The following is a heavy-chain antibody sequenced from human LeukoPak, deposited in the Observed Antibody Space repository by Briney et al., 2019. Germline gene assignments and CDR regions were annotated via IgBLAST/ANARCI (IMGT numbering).Heavy chain of an antibody. J-gene: IGHJ4*02. D-gene: IGHD6-13*01. CDR1: GYTFTGYY. Sequence: ASVKVSCKASGYTFTGYYMHWVRQDPGQGLECMGWINPNSGGTNYAQKFQGWVTMTRDTSISTAYMELSRLRSDDTAVYYCARNDRFVNSSSWYRGLYYFDYWGQGTLVTVSS. CDR3: ARNDRFVNSSSWYRGLYYFDY. CDR2: INPNSGGT. V-gene: IGHV1-2*04.